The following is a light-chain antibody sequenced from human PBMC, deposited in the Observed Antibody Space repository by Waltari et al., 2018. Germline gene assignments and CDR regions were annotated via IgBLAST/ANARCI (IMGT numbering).Light chain of an antibody. J-gene: IGLJ2*01. CDR1: SSDVGGYDY. V-gene: IGLV2-14*01. CDR2: DVS. Sequence: QSALTQPASVSGSPGQSITISCIGTSSDVGGYDYVSWYQQHPGKAPKRMIYDVSNRPSGVSNRFSGSKSGNTASLTISGLQAEDEADYSCSSYSSSSSHVVFGGGTKLTVL. CDR3: SSYSSSSSHVV.